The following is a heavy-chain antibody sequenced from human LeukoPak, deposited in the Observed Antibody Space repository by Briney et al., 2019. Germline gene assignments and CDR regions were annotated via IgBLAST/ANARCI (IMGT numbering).Heavy chain of an antibody. Sequence: KPSQTLSLTCTVSGGSISSGGYYWSWLRQHPGKGLEWIVYIYYSGSTYYNPSLKSRVTISVDTSKNQFSLKLSSVTAADTAVYYCARDYYDSSGYFDYWGQGTLVTVSS. V-gene: IGHV4-31*03. CDR2: IYYSGST. D-gene: IGHD3-22*01. CDR1: GGSISSGGYY. CDR3: ARDYYDSSGYFDY. J-gene: IGHJ4*02.